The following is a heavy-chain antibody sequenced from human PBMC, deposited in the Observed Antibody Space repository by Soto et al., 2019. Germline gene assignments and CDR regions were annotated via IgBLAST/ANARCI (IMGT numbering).Heavy chain of an antibody. CDR2: ISAYNGNT. V-gene: IGHV1-18*01. Sequence: EASVKVSCKASGYTFTIYYISWVRQAPGQGLEWMGWISAYNGNTGYVEKFQGRVTMTRNTSASTAYMELSSLRSEDTAVYYCANCPQNCITTSPCCLFFDYWGQGTLVTVSS. J-gene: IGHJ4*02. D-gene: IGHD2-2*01. CDR1: GYTFTIYY. CDR3: ANCPQNCITTSPCCLFFDY.